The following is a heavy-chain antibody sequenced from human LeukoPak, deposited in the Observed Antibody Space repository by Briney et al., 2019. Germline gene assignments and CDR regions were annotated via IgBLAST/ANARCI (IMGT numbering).Heavy chain of an antibody. CDR1: GGSISNYY. CDR3: ARLIVATQCYYYGMDV. D-gene: IGHD5-12*01. J-gene: IGHJ6*02. Sequence: SETLSLTCTVSGGSISNYYWSWIRQPPGKGLEWIGYIYYSGSTNYNPSLKSRVTISVDTSKNQFSLKLSSVTAADTAVYYCARLIVATQCYYYGMDVWGQGTTVTVSS. CDR2: IYYSGST. V-gene: IGHV4-59*08.